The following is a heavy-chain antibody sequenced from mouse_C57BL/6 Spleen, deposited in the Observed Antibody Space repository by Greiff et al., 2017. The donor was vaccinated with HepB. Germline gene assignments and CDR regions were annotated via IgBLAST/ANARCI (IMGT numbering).Heavy chain of an antibody. CDR2: IYPRSGNT. D-gene: IGHD2-3*01. Sequence: QVQLQQSGAELARPGASVKLSCKASGYTFTSYGISWVKQRTGQGLEWIGEIYPRSGNTYYNEKFKGKATLTADKSSSTAYMELRSLTSEDSAVYFCARRDGYYGFAYWGQGTLVTVSA. J-gene: IGHJ3*01. V-gene: IGHV1-81*01. CDR1: GYTFTSYG. CDR3: ARRDGYYGFAY.